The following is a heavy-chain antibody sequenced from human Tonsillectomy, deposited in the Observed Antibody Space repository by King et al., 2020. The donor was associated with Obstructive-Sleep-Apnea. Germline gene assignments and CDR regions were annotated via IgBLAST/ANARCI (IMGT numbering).Heavy chain of an antibody. Sequence: VQLVESGGFVVQPGGSLRLSCAASGFTFDEYAMHWVRQAPGKGLEWVSLISWDGGSPYYADSVKGRFTISRDNSKNSLYLQMNSLRAEDTALYYCAKDINYGSGSYPLGVGYGMDVWDQGTTVTVSS. CDR3: AKDINYGSGSYPLGVGYGMDV. CDR1: GFTFDEYA. J-gene: IGHJ6*02. V-gene: IGHV3-43D*03. D-gene: IGHD3-10*01. CDR2: ISWDGGSP.